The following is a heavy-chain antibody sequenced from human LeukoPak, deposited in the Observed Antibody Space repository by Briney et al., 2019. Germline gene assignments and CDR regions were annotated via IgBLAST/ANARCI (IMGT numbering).Heavy chain of an antibody. CDR3: ARGMWQPNLDY. CDR1: GYTFTSYY. V-gene: IGHV1-46*01. D-gene: IGHD2-21*01. Sequence: GASVKVSCKASGYTFTSYYMHWVRQAPGQGLEWMGIINPSGGSTTYAQKFQGRVTITRDTSASTAYMELSSLRSEDTAVYYCARGMWQPNLDYWGQGTLVTVSS. CDR2: INPSGGST. J-gene: IGHJ4*02.